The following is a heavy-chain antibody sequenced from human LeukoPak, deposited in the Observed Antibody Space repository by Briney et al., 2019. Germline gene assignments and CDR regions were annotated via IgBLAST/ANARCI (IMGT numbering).Heavy chain of an antibody. CDR3: ARDAGAVAGSADLYYYGMDV. Sequence: GGSLRLSCAASGFTFSSYSMNWVRQAPGKGLEWVSHISGSNSTIYYADSVKGRFTISRDNAQNSLYLQMNSLRAEDTAVYYCARDAGAVAGSADLYYYGMDVWGQGTTVTVSS. CDR1: GFTFSSYS. V-gene: IGHV3-48*04. CDR2: ISGSNSTI. J-gene: IGHJ6*02. D-gene: IGHD6-19*01.